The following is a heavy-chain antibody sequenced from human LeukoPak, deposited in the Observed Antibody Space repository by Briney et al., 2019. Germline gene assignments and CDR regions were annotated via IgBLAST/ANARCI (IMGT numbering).Heavy chain of an antibody. CDR2: IYYSGSTNHYT. V-gene: IGHV4-59*08. D-gene: IGHD6-19*01. CDR3: AGHPAGRTVAGSF. Sequence: SETLSLTCTVSGGSISSYYWSWIRQPPGKGLEWIGYIYYSGSTNHYTNYNPSLKSRLIMSADTSKNQFSLEVTSVTAEDTAVYYCAGHPAGRTVAGSFWGQGILVTVSS. CDR1: GGSISSYY. J-gene: IGHJ4*02.